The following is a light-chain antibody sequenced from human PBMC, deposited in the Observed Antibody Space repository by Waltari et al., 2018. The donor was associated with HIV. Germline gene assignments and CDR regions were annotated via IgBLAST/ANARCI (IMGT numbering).Light chain of an antibody. CDR1: TSDVGFYDY. CDR3: CAYAAGHVSYV. J-gene: IGLJ1*01. Sequence: QSALTQPPSVSGSPGQSVSISCSGTTSDVGFYDYVSWYQQYPGKAPKLSIFGVNQRPAGVPGSFSGSKSGNTASLTISGLQTEDEADYFCCAYAAGHVSYVFGNGTAVAVL. V-gene: IGLV2-11*01. CDR2: GVN.